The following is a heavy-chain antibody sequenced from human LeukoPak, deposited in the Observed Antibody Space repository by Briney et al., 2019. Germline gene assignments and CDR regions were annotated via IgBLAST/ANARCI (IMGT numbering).Heavy chain of an antibody. J-gene: IGHJ3*02. V-gene: IGHV1-2*02. CDR2: INPNSGGT. D-gene: IGHD4/OR15-4a*01. CDR1: GYTFTGYY. Sequence: ASVKVSCKASGYTFTGYYMNWVRQAPGQGLEWMGWINPNSGGTNYAQKFQGRVTMTSDTSNSTAYMELSGLRSDDTAVYFCARWALPVAYGGAFDIWGQGTMATVS. CDR3: ARWALPVAYGGAFDI.